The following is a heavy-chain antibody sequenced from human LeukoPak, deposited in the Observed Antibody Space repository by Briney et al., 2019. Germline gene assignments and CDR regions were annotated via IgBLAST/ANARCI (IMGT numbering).Heavy chain of an antibody. D-gene: IGHD6-6*01. J-gene: IGHJ6*03. Sequence: GGSLRLSCTASGFTFGDYAMSWFRQAPGKGLEWVGFIRSKAYGGTTEYAASVKGRFTISRDDSKSIAYLQMNSLKTEDTAVYYCTRVRGSSHYYYYMDVWGKGTTVTVSS. V-gene: IGHV3-49*03. CDR2: IRSKAYGGTT. CDR3: TRVRGSSHYYYYMDV. CDR1: GFTFGDYA.